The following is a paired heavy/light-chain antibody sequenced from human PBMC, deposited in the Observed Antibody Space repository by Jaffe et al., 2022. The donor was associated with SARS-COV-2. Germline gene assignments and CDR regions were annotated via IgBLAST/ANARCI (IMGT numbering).Light chain of an antibody. V-gene: IGKV3-15*01. J-gene: IGKJ2*01. CDR3: QQYNNWPQT. CDR1: QSVSSN. Sequence: EIVMTQSPATLSVSPGERATLSCRASQSVSSNLAWYQQKPGQAPRLLIYGASTRATGIPARFSGSGSGTEFTLTISSLQSEDFAVYYCQQYNNWPQTFGQGTKLEIK. CDR2: GAS.
Heavy chain of an antibody. D-gene: IGHD2-15*01. J-gene: IGHJ3*02. CDR2: ISSRSSYI. CDR1: GFTFSSYS. V-gene: IGHV3-21*01. Sequence: EVQLVESGGGLVKPGGSLRLSCAASGFTFSSYSMNWVRQAPGKGLEWVSSISSRSSYIYYADSMKGRFTVSRDNSKNSLYLQMNSLRAEDTAVYYCARDSHPQSGYLLLDAFDIWGQGTMVTVSS. CDR3: ARDSHPQSGYLLLDAFDI.